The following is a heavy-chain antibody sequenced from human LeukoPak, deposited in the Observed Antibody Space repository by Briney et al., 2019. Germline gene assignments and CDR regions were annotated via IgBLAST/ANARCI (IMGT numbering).Heavy chain of an antibody. V-gene: IGHV4-61*08. D-gene: IGHD4-17*01. Sequence: SETLSLTCTVSGGSISSGDYYWSWIRQPPGKGLEWIGYIYYSGSTNYNPSLKSRVTISVDTSKNQFSLKLSSVTAADTAVYYCARGDMTAVTSWYFDLWGRGTLVTVSS. J-gene: IGHJ2*01. CDR2: IYYSGST. CDR3: ARGDMTAVTSWYFDL. CDR1: GGSISSGDYY.